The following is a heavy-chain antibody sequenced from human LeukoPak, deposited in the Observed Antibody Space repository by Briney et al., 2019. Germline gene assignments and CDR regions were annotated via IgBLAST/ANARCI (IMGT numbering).Heavy chain of an antibody. D-gene: IGHD3-10*01. Sequence: GRSLRLSCAASGFTFSSYGMHWVRQAPGKGLEWVANINEDGSEKYYVDSVKGRFIISRDNAKNSLYLQMNILRAEDTAVFYCLSGSGHCGQGTLVTVSS. J-gene: IGHJ4*02. CDR2: INEDGSEK. CDR3: LSGSGH. CDR1: GFTFSSYG. V-gene: IGHV3-7*01.